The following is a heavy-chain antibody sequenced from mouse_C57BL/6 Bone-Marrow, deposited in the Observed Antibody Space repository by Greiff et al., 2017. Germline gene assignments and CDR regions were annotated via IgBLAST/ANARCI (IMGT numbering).Heavy chain of an antibody. CDR1: GFTFSDYY. CDR3: ARHEFAY. CDR2: ISNGGGST. Sequence: EVKLQESGGGLVQPGGSLKLSCAASGFTFSDYYMYWVRQTPEKRLEWVAYISNGGGSTYYPDTVKGRFTISRDNAKNTLYLQMSRLKSEDTAMYYCARHEFAYWGQGTLVTVSA. V-gene: IGHV5-12*01. J-gene: IGHJ3*01.